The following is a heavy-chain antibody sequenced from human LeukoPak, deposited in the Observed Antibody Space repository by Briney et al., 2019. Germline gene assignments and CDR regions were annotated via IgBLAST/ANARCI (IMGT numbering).Heavy chain of an antibody. Sequence: ASVTVSCKTTGYTFSTYGLSWVRQAPGQGLEWMGWISGNSGKTHYAQKFQDRVTLTTDTSSTTAFMELKSLRSDVTAMYYCARNAGSYFEFAPWGQGTLVTVSS. CDR3: ARNAGSYFEFAP. CDR1: GYTFSTYG. CDR2: ISGNSGKT. J-gene: IGHJ5*02. V-gene: IGHV1-18*01. D-gene: IGHD1-26*01.